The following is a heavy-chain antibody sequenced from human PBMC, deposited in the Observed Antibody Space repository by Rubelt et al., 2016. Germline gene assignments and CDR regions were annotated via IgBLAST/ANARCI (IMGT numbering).Heavy chain of an antibody. CDR2: IWYDGSND. J-gene: IGHJ4*02. CDR1: GFTSSNYA. Sequence: VQLLESGGGLVQPGGSLRLSCAASGFTSSNYAMHWVRQAPGKGLEWVAVIWYDGSNDYYADSVKGRFTISRDNSKNTLYLRMNRLIAADSAIYYCARGQGSGWYFFDYWGQESLVTV. V-gene: IGHV3-33*08. D-gene: IGHD6-19*01. CDR3: ARGQGSGWYFFDY.